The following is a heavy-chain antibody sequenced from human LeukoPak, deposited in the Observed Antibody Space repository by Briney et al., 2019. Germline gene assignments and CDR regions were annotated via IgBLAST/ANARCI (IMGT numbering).Heavy chain of an antibody. V-gene: IGHV1-69*05. J-gene: IGHJ3*02. CDR3: ARDLGVTRDRLNDAFDI. D-gene: IGHD4-23*01. Sequence: ASVKVSCKXSGGTFSSYAISWVRQAPGQGLEWMGGIIPIFGTANYAQKFQGRVTITTDESTSTAYMELSSLRSEDTAVYYCARDLGVTRDRLNDAFDIWGQGTMVTVSS. CDR1: GGTFSSYA. CDR2: IIPIFGTA.